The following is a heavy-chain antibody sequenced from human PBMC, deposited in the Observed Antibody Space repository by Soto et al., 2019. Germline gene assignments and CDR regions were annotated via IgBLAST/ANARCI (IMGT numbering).Heavy chain of an antibody. CDR1: GGSVSSTSYY. CDR3: ARIVGIRNSIGQGYYFDY. Sequence: QLQLQESGPGLVKPSETLSLTCTVSGGSVSSTSYYWGWIRQPPGKGLEWIGSIYYSGSTYYNPSLKSRVTISVDTSKNQFSLKLSSVTAADTAVYYCARIVGIRNSIGQGYYFDYWGQGTLVTVSS. V-gene: IGHV4-39*01. CDR2: IYYSGST. J-gene: IGHJ4*02. D-gene: IGHD6-19*01.